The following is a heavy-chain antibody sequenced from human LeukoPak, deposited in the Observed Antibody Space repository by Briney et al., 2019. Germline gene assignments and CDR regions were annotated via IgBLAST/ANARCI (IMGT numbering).Heavy chain of an antibody. CDR1: GGSISSGGYY. V-gene: IGHV4-30-2*01. J-gene: IGHJ4*02. Sequence: SETLSLTCTVSGGSISSGGYYWNWIRQPPGKGLKWIGYFYHNGITYYNPSLKSRVTISVDTSKNQFSLKLSSVTAADTAVYYCARGDYYGSGSRYFDYWGQGTLVTVSS. CDR2: FYHNGIT. D-gene: IGHD3-10*01. CDR3: ARGDYYGSGSRYFDY.